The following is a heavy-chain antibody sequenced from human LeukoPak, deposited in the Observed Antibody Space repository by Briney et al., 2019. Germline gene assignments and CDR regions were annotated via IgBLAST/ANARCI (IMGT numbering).Heavy chain of an antibody. J-gene: IGHJ4*02. Sequence: VASVKVSCKASGYTFTSYGISWVRQAPGQGLEWMGWISAYNGNTNYAQKLQGRVTMTTDTSTSTAYMELRSLRSDDTAVYYCARVGGRAAPGGCLDYWGQGTLVTVSS. CDR1: GYTFTSYG. CDR3: ARVGGRAAPGGCLDY. V-gene: IGHV1-18*01. D-gene: IGHD6-6*01. CDR2: ISAYNGNT.